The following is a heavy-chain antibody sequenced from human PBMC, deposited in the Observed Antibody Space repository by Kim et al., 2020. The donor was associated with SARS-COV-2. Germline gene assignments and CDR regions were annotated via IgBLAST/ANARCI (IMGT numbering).Heavy chain of an antibody. Sequence: GGSLRLSCAASGFTFSSYAMSWVRQAPGKGLEWVSAISGSGGSTYYADSVKGRFTISRDNSKNTLYLQMNSLRAEDTAVYYCAKTGRDYDILTGYYPPRFIDYWGQGTLVTVSS. CDR2: ISGSGGST. CDR1: GFTFSSYA. J-gene: IGHJ4*02. D-gene: IGHD3-9*01. CDR3: AKTGRDYDILTGYYPPRFIDY. V-gene: IGHV3-23*01.